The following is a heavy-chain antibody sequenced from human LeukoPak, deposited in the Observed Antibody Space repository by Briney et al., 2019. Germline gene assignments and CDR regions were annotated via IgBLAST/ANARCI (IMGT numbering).Heavy chain of an antibody. Sequence: ASVKVSCKASGYTFTGYFIHWVRQAPGQGLEWMGWINPKSGGTNYEQKFQDRVTMTRDTSISTAHMELSRLRSDDTAVYYCARDLSGAVTGQFCFDYWGQGTLVTVSS. D-gene: IGHD6-19*01. CDR3: ARDLSGAVTGQFCFDY. V-gene: IGHV1-2*02. J-gene: IGHJ4*02. CDR2: INPKSGGT. CDR1: GYTFTGYF.